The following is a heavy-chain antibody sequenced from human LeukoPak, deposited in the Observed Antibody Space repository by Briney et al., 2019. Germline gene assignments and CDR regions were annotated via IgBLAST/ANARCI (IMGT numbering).Heavy chain of an antibody. Sequence: PSETLSLTCAVYGGSFSGYYWSWIRQPPGKGLEWIGEINHSGSTHYNPSLKSRVTISVDTSKNQFSLKLSSVTAADTAVYYCARGVVVAGPNYFDYWGQGTLVTVSS. CDR2: INHSGST. J-gene: IGHJ4*02. V-gene: IGHV4-34*01. CDR3: ARGVVVAGPNYFDY. D-gene: IGHD2-15*01. CDR1: GGSFSGYY.